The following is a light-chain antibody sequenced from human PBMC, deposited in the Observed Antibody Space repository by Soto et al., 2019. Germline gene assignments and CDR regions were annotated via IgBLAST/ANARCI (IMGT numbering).Light chain of an antibody. V-gene: IGKV1-16*01. Sequence: IQMPQPPSSLSASVGDRVTITCRASQPISNYLNWYQQKPGKAPKLLIYAASSLQSGVPSRFSGSGSGTEFTLTISSLQPDDFATYYCQQYNSYSPATFGQGTKVDIK. CDR1: QPISNY. CDR2: AAS. CDR3: QQYNSYSPAT. J-gene: IGKJ1*01.